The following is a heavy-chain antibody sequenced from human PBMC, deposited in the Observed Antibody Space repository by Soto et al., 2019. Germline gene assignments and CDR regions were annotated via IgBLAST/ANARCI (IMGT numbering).Heavy chain of an antibody. CDR2: MWYDRSHT. D-gene: IGHD3-9*01. CDR3: SRDRSWRTGYYSGLDV. V-gene: IGHV3-33*01. Sequence: QAHLVESGGGLVQPGVSLRLSFAASGFTFSSYAMHWVRQAPGKGLEWVALMWYDRSHTYYAESVKGRFNISRDESKKRLFLHMSGMRDDDTDVDYCSRDRSWRTGYYSGLDVWGQGTTVTVS. J-gene: IGHJ6*02. CDR1: GFTFSSYA.